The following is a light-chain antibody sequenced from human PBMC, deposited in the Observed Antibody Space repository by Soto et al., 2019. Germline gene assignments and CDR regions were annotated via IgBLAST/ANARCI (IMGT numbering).Light chain of an antibody. V-gene: IGKV3-15*01. Sequence: EIVMTQSPATLSVSPGERATLSCRASQSISSNLAWFQQKPGQAPRLLIYGASTRATGIPARFSGSGSGTAFTLTISSLQSEDFAVYYCQQYDKWPQTFGQGTKVEIK. CDR1: QSISSN. CDR3: QQYDKWPQT. J-gene: IGKJ1*01. CDR2: GAS.